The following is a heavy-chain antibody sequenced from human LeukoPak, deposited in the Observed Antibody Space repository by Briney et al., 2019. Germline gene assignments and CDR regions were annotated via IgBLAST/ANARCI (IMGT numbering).Heavy chain of an antibody. CDR3: ARGIYSSSFNWFDP. Sequence: PSQTLSLTCTVSGGSISSGSYYWSWIRQPAGKGLEWIGRIYTSGSTNYNPSLKSRVTISVDTSKNQFSLKLSSVTAADTAVYYCARGIYSSSFNWFDPWGQGTLVTVSS. CDR1: GGSISSGSYY. D-gene: IGHD6-13*01. J-gene: IGHJ5*02. CDR2: IYTSGST. V-gene: IGHV4-61*02.